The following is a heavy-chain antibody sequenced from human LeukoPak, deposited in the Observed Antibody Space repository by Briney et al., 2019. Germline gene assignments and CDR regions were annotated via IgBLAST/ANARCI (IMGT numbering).Heavy chain of an antibody. D-gene: IGHD3-16*01. V-gene: IGHV4-59*01. J-gene: IGHJ4*02. Sequence: SEPLSLSSNGSGDSLRSTYWTWIRPSPATGLEYIRNIYYNGNNNYHPHLPRRSTILIKTSKNQFSLKMDNVTSADWSLYYYARDGRGGYAEYWGQGILVVVSS. CDR3: ARDGRGGYAEY. CDR1: GDSLRSTY. CDR2: IYYNGNN.